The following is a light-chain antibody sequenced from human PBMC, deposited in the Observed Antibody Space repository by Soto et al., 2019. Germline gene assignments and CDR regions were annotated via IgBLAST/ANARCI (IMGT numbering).Light chain of an antibody. Sequence: EIVMTQSPVTLSVSPVERATLSCRASQTLRRTYIAWYQQKPGQAPRVLIYGASKRATGIPDRFSGSGSGTDFTLTISSLEPEDFAVYYCQQRSSWPRITFGQGTRLEIK. CDR2: GAS. CDR3: QQRSSWPRIT. V-gene: IGKV3D-20*02. J-gene: IGKJ5*01. CDR1: QTLRRTY.